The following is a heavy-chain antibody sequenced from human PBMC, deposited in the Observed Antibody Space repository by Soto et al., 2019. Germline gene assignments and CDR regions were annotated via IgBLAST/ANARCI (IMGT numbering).Heavy chain of an antibody. CDR2: NNPNGGST. J-gene: IGHJ4*02. V-gene: IGHV1-46*01. CDR3: ARSLLQGDF. D-gene: IGHD2-21*01. Sequence: QVQLVQSGAEVKKPGASVKISCKASGYTFIHYYINWLRQAPGQGLEWMAINNPNGGSTNYEQKFKGRVTVTSDTSQTTVSMDLNSLESDDSAVYFCARSLLQGDFWGQGTLVTVSS. CDR1: GYTFIHYY.